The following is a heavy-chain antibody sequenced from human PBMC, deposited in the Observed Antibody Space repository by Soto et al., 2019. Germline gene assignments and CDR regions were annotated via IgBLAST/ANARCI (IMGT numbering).Heavy chain of an antibody. J-gene: IGHJ5*02. CDR2: IYYSGST. D-gene: IGHD3-10*01. CDR3: ARHGDYYGSGSYYRHNWFDP. Sequence: SETLSLTCTVSGGSISSYYWSWIRQPPGKGLEWIGYIYYSGSTNYNPSLKSRVTISVDTSKNQFSLKLSSVTAADTAVYYCARHGDYYGSGSYYRHNWFDPWGQGTLVTVSS. V-gene: IGHV4-59*08. CDR1: GGSISSYY.